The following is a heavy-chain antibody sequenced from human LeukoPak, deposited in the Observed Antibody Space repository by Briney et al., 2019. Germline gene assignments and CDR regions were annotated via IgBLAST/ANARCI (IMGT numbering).Heavy chain of an antibody. CDR2: IIPIFGTA. J-gene: IGHJ5*02. Sequence: GRSLRLSCAASGFTFSSYAISWVRQAPGQGLEWMGGIIPIFGTANYAQKFQGRVTITADESTSTAYMELSSLRSEDTAVYYCASHLVYSSGWYWFDPWGQGTLVTVSS. CDR3: ASHLVYSSGWYWFDP. D-gene: IGHD6-19*01. V-gene: IGHV1-69*01. CDR1: GFTFSSYA.